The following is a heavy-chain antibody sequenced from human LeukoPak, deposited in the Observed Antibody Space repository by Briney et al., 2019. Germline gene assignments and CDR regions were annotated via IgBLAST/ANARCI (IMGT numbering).Heavy chain of an antibody. CDR3: AREVDSYSSSSTYSYYFDY. J-gene: IGHJ4*02. D-gene: IGHD6-13*01. CDR1: GFTFSSYS. CDR2: ISSSSSTI. Sequence: PGGSLRLSCAASGFTFSSYSMNWVRQAPGKGLEWVSYISSSSSTIYYADSVKGRFTISRDNSKNTLYLQMNSLRAEDTAVYYCAREVDSYSSSSTYSYYFDYWGQGTLVTVSS. V-gene: IGHV3-48*01.